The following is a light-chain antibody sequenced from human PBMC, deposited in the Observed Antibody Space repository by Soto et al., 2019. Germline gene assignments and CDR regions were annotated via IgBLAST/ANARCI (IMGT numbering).Light chain of an antibody. CDR2: GAS. CDR3: QQYHNWPPIT. J-gene: IGKJ5*01. Sequence: EIVMTQSPVTLSVSPGERATLSCWASQSVSSNLAWYQQKPGQAPRLLIYGASARATGIPARFSGSGSGTEFTLTISSLQSEDFAVYYCQQYHNWPPITFGQGTRLEIK. V-gene: IGKV3-15*01. CDR1: QSVSSN.